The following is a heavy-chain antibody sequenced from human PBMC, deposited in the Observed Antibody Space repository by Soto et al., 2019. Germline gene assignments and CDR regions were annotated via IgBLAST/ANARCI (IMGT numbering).Heavy chain of an antibody. CDR3: TRDERAHCGGDSCEYYFDY. V-gene: IGHV1-18*01. CDR1: GYTFTTDG. J-gene: IGHJ4*02. CDR2: ISVHNGNS. Sequence: QVQLVQSEAEVKRPGASVKVSCKAPGYTFTTDGFSWVRQAPGQGLEWIGWISVHNGNSNSAPKVQDRITMSTDTSMSTSYMELRRLTSDDTAVYYCTRDERAHCGGDSCEYYFDYWGQGTLVTVSS. D-gene: IGHD2-21*01.